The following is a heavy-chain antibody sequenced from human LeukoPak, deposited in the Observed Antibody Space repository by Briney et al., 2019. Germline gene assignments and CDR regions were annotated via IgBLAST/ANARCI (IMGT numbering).Heavy chain of an antibody. CDR1: GGSISSGGYY. CDR3: AKTGDVYYYYYYMDV. CDR2: VYYSGST. D-gene: IGHD1-1*01. Sequence: SETLSLNCTVSGGSISSGGYYWSWIRQHPGKGLEWIGYVYYSGSTYYNPSLKSRVTISVDTSKNQFSLKLSSVTAADTAVYYCAKTGDVYYYYYYMDVWGKGTTVTVSS. V-gene: IGHV4-31*03. J-gene: IGHJ6*03.